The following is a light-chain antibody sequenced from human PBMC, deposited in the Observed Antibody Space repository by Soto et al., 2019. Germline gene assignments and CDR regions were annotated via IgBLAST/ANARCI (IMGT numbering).Light chain of an antibody. CDR3: LQHDSYPWT. CDR1: QSIRSY. Sequence: DIQMTQSPSSLSASVGDRVTVTCRASQSIRSYLSWYQHKPGKAPKRLIYAASSLQSGVPSRFSGSGSGTEFTLTISSLQPEDFATYFCLQHDSYPWTFGQGTKVDIK. V-gene: IGKV1-17*01. CDR2: AAS. J-gene: IGKJ1*01.